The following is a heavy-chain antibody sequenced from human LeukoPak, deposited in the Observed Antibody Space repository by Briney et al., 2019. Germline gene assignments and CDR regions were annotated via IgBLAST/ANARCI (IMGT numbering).Heavy chain of an antibody. CDR3: ARASDWNYDY. J-gene: IGHJ4*02. CDR2: IYSGGST. V-gene: IGHV3-66*01. CDR1: GFTVSDYA. Sequence: GGSLTLSCAASGFTVSDYAMSWVRQGPGKGLEWVAVIYSGGSTYYADSVKGRFTISRDNSKNTLDLQMNSLRAEDTAVYYCARASDWNYDYWGQGTLVTVSS. D-gene: IGHD1-7*01.